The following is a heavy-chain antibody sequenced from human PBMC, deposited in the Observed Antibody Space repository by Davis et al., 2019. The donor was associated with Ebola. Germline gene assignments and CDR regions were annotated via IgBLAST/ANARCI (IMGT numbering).Heavy chain of an antibody. Sequence: SETLSLTCSVSGGSISSGSYYWGWIRQPPGKGLEWIGSINYSGNTFYNPSLKSRVTISVDTSKNQFSLKLSSVTAADTAVYYCARPEAIFGVVIDWGQGTLVTVSS. D-gene: IGHD3-3*01. CDR1: GGSISSGSYY. V-gene: IGHV4-39*07. J-gene: IGHJ4*02. CDR2: INYSGNT. CDR3: ARPEAIFGVVID.